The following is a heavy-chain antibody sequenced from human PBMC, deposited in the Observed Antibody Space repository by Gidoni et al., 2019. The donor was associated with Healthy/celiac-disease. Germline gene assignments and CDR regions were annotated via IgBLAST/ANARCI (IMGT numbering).Heavy chain of an antibody. CDR1: GGSISSGSYY. J-gene: IGHJ3*02. CDR2: IYTSGST. V-gene: IGHV4-61*02. Sequence: QVQLQESGPGLVKPSQTLSLTCTVSGGSISSGSYYWSWIRQPAGKGLEWIGRIYTSGSTNYNPSLKSRVTISVDTSKNQFSLKLSSVTAADTAVYYCARDLEYCSGGSCYHDAFDIWGQGTMVTVSS. D-gene: IGHD2-15*01. CDR3: ARDLEYCSGGSCYHDAFDI.